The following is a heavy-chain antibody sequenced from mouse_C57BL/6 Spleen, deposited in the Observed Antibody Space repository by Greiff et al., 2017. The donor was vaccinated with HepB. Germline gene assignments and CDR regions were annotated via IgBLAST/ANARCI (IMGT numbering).Heavy chain of an antibody. D-gene: IGHD1-1*01. J-gene: IGHJ2*01. Sequence: EVQLQQSGPELVKPGASVKISCKASGYTFTDYYMNWVKQSHGKSLEWIGDINPNNGGTSYNQKFKGKATLTVDKSSSTAYMELRSLTSEDSAVYYCARPYYYGSSDVDDGGQGTTLTVSS. CDR2: INPNNGGT. CDR3: ARPYYYGSSDVDD. V-gene: IGHV1-26*01. CDR1: GYTFTDYY.